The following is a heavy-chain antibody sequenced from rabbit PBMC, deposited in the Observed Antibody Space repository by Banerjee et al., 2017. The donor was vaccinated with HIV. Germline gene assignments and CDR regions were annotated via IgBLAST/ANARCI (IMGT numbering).Heavy chain of an antibody. CDR3: AKWRTDYGGYGYGDL. CDR1: GFSFSSGYY. V-gene: IGHV1S40*01. D-gene: IGHD6-1*01. Sequence: QSLEESGGDLVKPGASLTLTCTASGFSFSSGYYMCWVRQAPGKGLEWIACIYAGSSGSTAYASWAKGRFTISKTSSTTVTLQMTSLTAADTATYFCAKWRTDYGGYGYGDLWGQGTLVTVS. CDR2: IYAGSSGST. J-gene: IGHJ4*01.